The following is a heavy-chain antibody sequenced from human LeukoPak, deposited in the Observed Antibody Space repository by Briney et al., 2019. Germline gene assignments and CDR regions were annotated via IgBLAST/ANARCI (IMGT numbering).Heavy chain of an antibody. D-gene: IGHD3-10*01. CDR3: AREPNYFGSGSRFDP. V-gene: IGHV3-48*04. CDR1: GFTFNTYS. CDR2: ISSSSSTI. Sequence: PGGSLRLSCAASGFTFNTYSMNWVRQAPGKGLEWVSYISSSSSTIYYADSVKGRFTISRDNAKNSLYLQMNSLRAEDTAVYYCAREPNYFGSGSRFDPWGQGTLVTVSS. J-gene: IGHJ5*02.